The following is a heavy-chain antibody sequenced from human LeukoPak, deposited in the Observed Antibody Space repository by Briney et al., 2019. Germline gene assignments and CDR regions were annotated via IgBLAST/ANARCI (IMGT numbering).Heavy chain of an antibody. CDR1: GVTFSNYW. CDR3: ARDNGVVHGVYYMDV. V-gene: IGHV3-7*01. CDR2: IKQDGSEK. J-gene: IGHJ6*03. Sequence: GGGLRLSCAAPGVTFSNYWLTWVRPAPGEGLGWVADIKQDGSEKLYVNSLRGRVTISRDNAKMSLFLQMNSLRAEDTAVYYCARDNGVVHGVYYMDVWGKRTTVTV. D-gene: IGHD3-3*01.